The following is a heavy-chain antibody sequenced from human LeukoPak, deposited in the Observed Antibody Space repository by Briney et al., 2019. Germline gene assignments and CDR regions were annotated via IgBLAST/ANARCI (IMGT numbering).Heavy chain of an antibody. CDR1: GYIFTSYG. D-gene: IGHD3-3*01. Sequence: ASVKVSCKASGYIFTSYGISWVRQAPGQGLEWMGWIGAYNGNANYALKFQGRVTMTRDTSISTAYMELSRLRSDDTAVYYCAREGAMTYSWSYWGQGTLVTVSS. V-gene: IGHV1-18*01. CDR2: IGAYNGNA. CDR3: AREGAMTYSWSY. J-gene: IGHJ4*02.